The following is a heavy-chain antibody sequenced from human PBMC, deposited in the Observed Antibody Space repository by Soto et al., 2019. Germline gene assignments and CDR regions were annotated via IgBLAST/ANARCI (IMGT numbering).Heavy chain of an antibody. CDR2: IIPILGIA. CDR3: ARTQGAGKRGYYYYGMDV. CDR1: GGTFSSYT. Sequence: QVQLVQSGAEVKKPGSSVKVSCKASGGTFSSYTISWVRQAPGQGLEWMGRIIPILGIANYEQKFQGRVTITADKSTSTAYMELSSLRSEDTAVYYCARTQGAGKRGYYYYGMDVWGQGTTVTVSS. D-gene: IGHD6-19*01. J-gene: IGHJ6*02. V-gene: IGHV1-69*02.